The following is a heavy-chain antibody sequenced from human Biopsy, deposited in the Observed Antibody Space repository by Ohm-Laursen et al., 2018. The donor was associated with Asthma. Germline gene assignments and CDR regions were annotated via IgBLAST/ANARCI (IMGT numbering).Heavy chain of an antibody. CDR2: TNERGVT. V-gene: IGHV4-34*01. CDR1: PGSFSGFF. J-gene: IGHJ6*02. CDR3: ARGPELDV. Sequence: GTLSLTCYVYPGSFSGFFWTWIRQSPGKGLEWIGETNERGVTNNNPSLKSRVIISIDTYWNRVSLKLTSVTAAGTAVYYCARGPELDVWGQGTTVTVSS.